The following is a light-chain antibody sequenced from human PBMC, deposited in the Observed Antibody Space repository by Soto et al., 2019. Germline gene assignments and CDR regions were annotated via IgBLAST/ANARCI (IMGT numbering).Light chain of an antibody. CDR2: NVN. V-gene: IGLV2-14*03. CDR1: SSDVGGYNY. Sequence: QSVLTQPASVSGSPEQSITISCTGTSSDVGGYNYVSWYQQHPGKVPKLMIYNVNNRPSGVSNRFSGSKSGNTASLTISGLQTEDEADYYCSSYTSSSTVVFGTGTKLTVL. CDR3: SSYTSSSTVV. J-gene: IGLJ1*01.